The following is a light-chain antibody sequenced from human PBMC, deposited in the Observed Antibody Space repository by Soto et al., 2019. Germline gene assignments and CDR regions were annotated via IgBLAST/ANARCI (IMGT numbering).Light chain of an antibody. Sequence: QAVVTQEPSFSVSPGRTVTLTCGLSSGSVSTSYYPSWYQQTPGQAPRTLIYSTNTRSSGVPDRFSGSILGNKAALTITGAQADDESEYYCVLYMGSGAWEFGGGTKLTVL. V-gene: IGLV8-61*01. CDR2: STN. CDR3: VLYMGSGAWE. CDR1: SGSVSTSYY. J-gene: IGLJ3*02.